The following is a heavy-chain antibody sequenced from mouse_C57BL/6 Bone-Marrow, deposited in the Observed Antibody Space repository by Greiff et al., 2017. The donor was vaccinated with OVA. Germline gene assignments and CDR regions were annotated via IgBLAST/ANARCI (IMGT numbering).Heavy chain of an antibody. CDR3: ARHDYDFNFDY. CDR2: ISGGGGNT. V-gene: IGHV5-9*01. J-gene: IGHJ2*01. CDR1: GFTFSSYT. D-gene: IGHD2-4*01. Sequence: EVQVVESGGGLVKPGGSLKLSCAASGFTFSSYTMSWVRQTPEKRLEWVATISGGGGNTYYPDSVKGRFTISRDNAKNTLYLQMSSLRSEDTALYYCARHDYDFNFDYWGQGTTLTVSS.